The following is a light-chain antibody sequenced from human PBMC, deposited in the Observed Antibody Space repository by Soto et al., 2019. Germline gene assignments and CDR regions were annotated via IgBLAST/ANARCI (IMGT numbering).Light chain of an antibody. J-gene: IGLJ1*01. CDR1: SSNIGAGYD. Sequence: QSVLTQPPSVSGAPGQRVTISCTGSSSNIGAGYDVHWYQQIPGTAPRLLIYANSNRPSGVPDRFSGSKSGTSASLAITGLQAEDEADYYCQSYDSCLSGFYVFGTGTKVTVL. CDR2: ANS. V-gene: IGLV1-40*01. CDR3: QSYDSCLSGFYV.